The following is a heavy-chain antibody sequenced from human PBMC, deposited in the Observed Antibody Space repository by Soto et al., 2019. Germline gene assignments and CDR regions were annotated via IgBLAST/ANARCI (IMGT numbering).Heavy chain of an antibody. D-gene: IGHD6-13*01. CDR3: ARLQAAAGDNDLTFDY. Sequence: EVQLVQSGAEVKKPGESLRISCKGSGYSFTSYRISWVRQMPGKGLEWMGRIDPSDSYTNYSPSFQGHVTISADKSISTAYLQWSSLKASDTAMYYYARLQAAAGDNDLTFDYWGQGTLVTVSS. J-gene: IGHJ4*02. CDR1: GYSFTSYR. V-gene: IGHV5-10-1*01. CDR2: IDPSDSYT.